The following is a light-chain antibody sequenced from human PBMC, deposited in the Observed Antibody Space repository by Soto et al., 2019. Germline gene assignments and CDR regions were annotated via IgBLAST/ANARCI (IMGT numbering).Light chain of an antibody. J-gene: IGLJ1*01. CDR1: NIGTKS. V-gene: IGLV3-21*02. CDR2: DDS. Sequence: SYELTQLPSVSVAPGQTARITCGGYNIGTKSVHWYQQKPGQAPALVVYDDSARPSGIPERFSGSNSGNTATLTINRVEAGDEADYYCQVWDHTTEHYVFGPGTKVTVL. CDR3: QVWDHTTEHYV.